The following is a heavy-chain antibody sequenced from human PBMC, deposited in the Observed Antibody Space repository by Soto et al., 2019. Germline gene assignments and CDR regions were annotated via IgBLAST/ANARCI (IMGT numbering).Heavy chain of an antibody. CDR2: ISYSGCT. V-gene: IGHV4-59*02. CDR3: ARDGAATGSVYLDY. Sequence: QVQLQESGPGLVKPSETLSRTCTVSGCSVSGYFWTWIRQPPGKGLEWSGYISYSGCTNYTSSLKSRVTMSIDTSQNQFSLRLTSVSAADTAGYYCARDGAATGSVYLDYWGQGTLVTVSS. D-gene: IGHD6-13*01. J-gene: IGHJ4*02. CDR1: GCSVSGYF.